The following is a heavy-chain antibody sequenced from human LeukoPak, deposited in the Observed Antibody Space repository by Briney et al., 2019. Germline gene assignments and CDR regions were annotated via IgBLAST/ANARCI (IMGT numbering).Heavy chain of an antibody. CDR3: ARGPSASGSSGGFHP. J-gene: IGHJ5*02. CDR2: IKSDGSST. D-gene: IGHD3-10*01. V-gene: IGHV3-74*01. Sequence: GGSLRLSCAASGFNFKPYWMHWVRQAPGKGLVWVSRIKSDGSSTDYADSVKGRFTISRDNAKSTLYLQMNSLRAEDTAVYYCARGPSASGSSGGFHPWRQGTLVTVSS. CDR1: GFNFKPYW.